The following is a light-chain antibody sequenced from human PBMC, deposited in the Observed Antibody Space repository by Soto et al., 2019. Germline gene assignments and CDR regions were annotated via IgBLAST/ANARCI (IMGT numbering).Light chain of an antibody. Sequence: DTQMTQSPSTLSASVGDRVTITCRASQSISSWLAWYQHKPGKAPNLLIYKASSLDSGVPSRFSGSGSGTEFTLTVSSLQPDDFATYYCQQYDSYPLTFGGGTKVEIK. CDR2: KAS. CDR3: QQYDSYPLT. J-gene: IGKJ4*01. CDR1: QSISSW. V-gene: IGKV1-5*03.